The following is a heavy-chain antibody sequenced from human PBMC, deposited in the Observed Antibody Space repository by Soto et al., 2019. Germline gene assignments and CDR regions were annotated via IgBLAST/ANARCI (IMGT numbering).Heavy chain of an antibody. D-gene: IGHD6-13*01. V-gene: IGHV1-3*01. CDR1: GYIFTSYA. J-gene: IGHJ4*02. CDR3: ARVGAAAGPYYFDY. Sequence: ASVKVSCKASGYIFTSYAMHWVRQAPGQRLEWMGWINAGNGSTKYSQKFQGRVTITRDTSASTAYMELSSLRSEDTAVYYCARVGAAAGPYYFDYWGQGTLVTVSS. CDR2: INAGNGST.